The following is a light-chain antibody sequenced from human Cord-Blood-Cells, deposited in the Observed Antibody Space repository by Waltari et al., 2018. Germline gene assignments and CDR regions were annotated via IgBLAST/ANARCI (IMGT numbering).Light chain of an antibody. Sequence: QSALTQPASVSGSPGQSITISCTGTSSDVGGYNYFSWYQQHPGKAPNLMLYDVSKRPSGVSNRFSGSKAGNAASLTSAGLQAEDAADYCCSSYTSSSTLVFGGGTKLTVL. V-gene: IGLV2-14*01. CDR3: SSYTSSSTLV. CDR2: DVS. CDR1: SSDVGGYNY. J-gene: IGLJ2*01.